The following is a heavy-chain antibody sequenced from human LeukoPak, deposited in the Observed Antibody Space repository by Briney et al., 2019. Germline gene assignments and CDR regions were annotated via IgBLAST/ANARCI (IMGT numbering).Heavy chain of an antibody. CDR2: ISSSSSSYI. CDR3: AKVEYSSSSVISYYYYYYMDV. Sequence: GGSLRLSCAASGFTFSSYSMNWVRQAPGKGLEWVSSISSSSSSYIYYADSVKGRFTISRDNSKNTLYLQMNSLRAEDTAVYYCAKVEYSSSSVISYYYYYYMDVWGKGTTVTVSS. CDR1: GFTFSSYS. D-gene: IGHD6-6*01. V-gene: IGHV3-21*04. J-gene: IGHJ6*03.